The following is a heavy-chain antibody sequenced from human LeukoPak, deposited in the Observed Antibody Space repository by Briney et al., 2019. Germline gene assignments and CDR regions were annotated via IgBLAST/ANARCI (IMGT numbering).Heavy chain of an antibody. D-gene: IGHD3-10*01. CDR1: GYTFTSYG. CDR3: ARVTYSPYYYGSGSYLYYYGMDV. CDR2: ISAYNGNT. J-gene: IGHJ6*02. Sequence: GASVKVSCKASGYTFTSYGISWVRQAPGQGLEWMGWISAYNGNTNYAQKLQGRVTMTTDTSTSTAYMELRSLRSDDTAAYYCARVTYSPYYYGSGSYLYYYGMDVWGQGTTVTVSS. V-gene: IGHV1-18*01.